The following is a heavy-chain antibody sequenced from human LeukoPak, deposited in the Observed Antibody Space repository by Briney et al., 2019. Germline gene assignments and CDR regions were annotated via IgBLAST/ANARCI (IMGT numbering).Heavy chain of an antibody. D-gene: IGHD3-10*01. J-gene: IGHJ6*03. Sequence: SETLSLTCTVSGGSISSGSYYWSWIRQPAGKGLEWIGRIYTSGSTNYNHSLKNRVTISVETSKNQFSLKLSSVTAADTAVYYCARVGSDYYGSGSYYTHYYMDVWGKGTTVTVSS. V-gene: IGHV4-61*02. CDR1: GGSISSGSYY. CDR2: IYTSGST. CDR3: ARVGSDYYGSGSYYTHYYMDV.